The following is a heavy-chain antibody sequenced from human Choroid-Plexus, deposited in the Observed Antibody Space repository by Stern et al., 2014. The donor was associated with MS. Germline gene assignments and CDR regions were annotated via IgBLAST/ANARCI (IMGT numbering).Heavy chain of an antibody. J-gene: IGHJ4*02. D-gene: IGHD1-26*01. CDR3: ARGGGLVGYFDY. CDR2: ITPVFGTT. V-gene: IGHV1-69*06. CDR1: GDTFSSYA. Sequence: QVQLMQSGAEVKNPGSSVKVSCNASGDTFSSYAINWVRQVPGHGLEWMGGITPVFGTTNYAQKFQGRVTITADKSTNTAYMELMTLRSEDTAVYYCARGGGLVGYFDYWGQGTLVSVSS.